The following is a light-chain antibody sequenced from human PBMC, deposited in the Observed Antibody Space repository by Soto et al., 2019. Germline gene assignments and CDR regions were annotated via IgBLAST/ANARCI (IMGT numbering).Light chain of an antibody. V-gene: IGKV3-11*01. CDR3: QQRSNWLELT. Sequence: EIVMTQSPGTLSLSPGERATLSCRASQSVSSYLAWYQQKPGQAPRLLIYDASNRATGIPARFSGSGSGTDFTLTISSLEPEDFAVYYCQQRSNWLELTFGGGTKVDIK. J-gene: IGKJ4*01. CDR1: QSVSSY. CDR2: DAS.